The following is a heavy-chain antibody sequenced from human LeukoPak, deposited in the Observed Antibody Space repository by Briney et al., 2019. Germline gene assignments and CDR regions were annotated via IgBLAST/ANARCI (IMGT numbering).Heavy chain of an antibody. Sequence: SETLSLTCTVSGGSIIDSSCYWAWIRQPPGKGLEWIGSIFYSGTTYYNSSLKSRVIMSVDTSKNQFFLRLSSVTAADTAVYYCARSLENIGYCSGGSCYSPWFDPWGQGTLVTVSS. J-gene: IGHJ5*02. V-gene: IGHV4-39*07. D-gene: IGHD2-15*01. CDR3: ARSLENIGYCSGGSCYSPWFDP. CDR2: IFYSGTT. CDR1: GGSIIDSSCY.